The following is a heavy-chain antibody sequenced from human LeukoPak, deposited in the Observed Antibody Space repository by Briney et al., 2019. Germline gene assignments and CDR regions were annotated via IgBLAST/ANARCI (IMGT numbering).Heavy chain of an antibody. D-gene: IGHD3-22*01. V-gene: IGHV1-46*01. CDR3: ARGYYYDSSAGPSEY. CDR2: INPSGGTT. Sequence: GASVKVSCKASGYTFTTYYMHWVRRAPGQGLEWMGIINPSGGTTGYAQKFQGRVTMARDTSTSTVYMELSSLRSEDTAVYYCARGYYYDSSAGPSEYWGQGTLVTVSS. J-gene: IGHJ4*02. CDR1: GYTFTTYY.